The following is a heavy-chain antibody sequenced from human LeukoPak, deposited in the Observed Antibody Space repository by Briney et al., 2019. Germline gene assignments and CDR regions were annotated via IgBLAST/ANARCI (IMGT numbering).Heavy chain of an antibody. J-gene: IGHJ4*02. V-gene: IGHV1-69*06. D-gene: IGHD3-10*01. CDR3: ATDSRYGSGSYSL. CDR2: IIPIFGTA. Sequence: ASVKVSCKASGGTFSSYAISWVRQAPGQGLEWMGGIIPIFGTANYAQKFQGRVTMTEDTSTDTAYMELSSLRSEDTAVYYCATDSRYGSGSYSLWGQGTLVTVSS. CDR1: GGTFSSYA.